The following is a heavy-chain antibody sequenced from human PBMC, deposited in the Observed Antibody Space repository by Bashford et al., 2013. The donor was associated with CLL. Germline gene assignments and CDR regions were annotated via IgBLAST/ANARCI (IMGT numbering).Heavy chain of an antibody. J-gene: IGHJ5*01. D-gene: IGHD3-10*02. V-gene: IGHV4-59*12. CDR2: IYYTGSP. CDR3: AALSPKNPTTFVP. Sequence: SETLSLTCTVSGGSLTSYYWSWLRQSPEKGLEWIGYIYYTGSPNYNPSLKSRVTISVDTSNESVLPRRLTSVTVADTAVYYCAALSPKNPTTFVPSGRGAVVDRLL. CDR1: GGSLTSYY.